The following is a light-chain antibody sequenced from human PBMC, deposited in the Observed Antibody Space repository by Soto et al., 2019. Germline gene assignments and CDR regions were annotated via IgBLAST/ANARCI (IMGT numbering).Light chain of an antibody. CDR3: QQYGRSGT. CDR2: ATS. Sequence: EIVMTQSPATLSVSPGERASLCCRASQSVSRTYLAWYQQKPVQAPRLLIYATSSRATGIPDRFSGSGSGTDFTLTISRLEPEDFAVYYCQQYGRSGTFGQGTKVDIK. V-gene: IGKV3-20*01. CDR1: QSVSRTY. J-gene: IGKJ1*01.